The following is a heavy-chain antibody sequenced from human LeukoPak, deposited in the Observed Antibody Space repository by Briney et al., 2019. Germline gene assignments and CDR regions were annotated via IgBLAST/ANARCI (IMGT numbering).Heavy chain of an antibody. J-gene: IGHJ6*02. D-gene: IGHD2-2*01. V-gene: IGHV3-21*01. CDR2: ISSSSSYI. CDR3: ARLYCSSTSCPRSMDV. CDR1: GFTFSSYS. Sequence: GGSLTLTCAATGFTFSSYSMNWVRQAPGKGLEWVSSISSSSSYIHYADSVKGRFTISRDNAKNSLYLQMNSLRAEDTAVYYCARLYCSSTSCPRSMDVWGQGTTVTVSS.